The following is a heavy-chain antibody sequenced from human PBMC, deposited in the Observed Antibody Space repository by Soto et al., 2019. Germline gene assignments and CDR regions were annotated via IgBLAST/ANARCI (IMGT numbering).Heavy chain of an antibody. CDR3: TKLIFSYGANEASDI. V-gene: IGHV3-23*01. CDR1: GFTFSIYD. J-gene: IGHJ3*02. D-gene: IGHD4-17*01. Sequence: EVQLLESGGGLVQPGGSLRLSCAASGFTFSIYDMTWVRQAPGKGLEWVSVISGTGGNTYYADSVKGRFTISRDNSKNRLDLQMNSLRDENTAVYYCTKLIFSYGANEASDIWGQGTMVTVSS. CDR2: ISGTGGNT.